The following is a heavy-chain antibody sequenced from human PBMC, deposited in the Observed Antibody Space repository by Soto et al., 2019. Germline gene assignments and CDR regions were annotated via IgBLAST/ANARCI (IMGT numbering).Heavy chain of an antibody. CDR3: APQPTGMDV. V-gene: IGHV3-48*03. CDR1: GFTFSSYE. CDR2: ISSSGSIV. J-gene: IGHJ6*02. Sequence: PGGSLRLSCAASGFTFSSYEMNWVRQAPGKGLEWLSYISSSGSIVQYVDSVKGRFTISRDNAKNSLYLQMNYLRAEDTAVYYCAPQPTGMDVWGQGTTVTVSS. D-gene: IGHD4-17*01.